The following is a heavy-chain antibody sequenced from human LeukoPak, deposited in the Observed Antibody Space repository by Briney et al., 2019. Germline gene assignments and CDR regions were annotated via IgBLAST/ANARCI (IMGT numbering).Heavy chain of an antibody. CDR3: AKEGNGDSFDY. CDR1: GFTFSSYG. J-gene: IGHJ4*02. CDR2: VSFDGSNK. D-gene: IGHD2-21*01. V-gene: IGHV3-30*18. Sequence: GGSLRLSCAASGFTFSSYGMHRVRQAPGKGLEWVAVVSFDGSNKYYADSVRGRFTISRDNSKNTLYLQMNSLRTEDTAVYYCAKEGNGDSFDYWGQGTLVTVSS.